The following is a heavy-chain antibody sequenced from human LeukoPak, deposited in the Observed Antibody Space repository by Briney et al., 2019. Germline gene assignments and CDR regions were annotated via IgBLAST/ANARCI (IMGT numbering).Heavy chain of an antibody. Sequence: PGGSLRLSCAASGFTFSSYAMSWVRQAPGKGLEWVSAISGSGGSTYYADSVKGRFTISRDTSKNTLYLQMNSLRAEDTAVYYCAKVHYYDFWSGYYYIDYWGQGTLVTVSS. CDR2: ISGSGGST. V-gene: IGHV3-23*01. D-gene: IGHD3-3*01. J-gene: IGHJ4*02. CDR3: AKVHYYDFWSGYYYIDY. CDR1: GFTFSSYA.